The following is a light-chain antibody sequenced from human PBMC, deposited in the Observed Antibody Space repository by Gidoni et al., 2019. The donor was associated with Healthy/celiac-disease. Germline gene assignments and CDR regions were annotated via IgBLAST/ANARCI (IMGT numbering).Light chain of an antibody. CDR2: YDS. Sequence: SYVLTQPPSVSVAPGKTARITCGGKNMGSKSVHWYQQKPGQAPVLVIYYDSDRPSGIPERFSGSNSGNTATLTISRVEAGDEADYYCQVWDSSSDHVVFGGGTKLTVL. CDR1: NMGSKS. V-gene: IGLV3-21*04. J-gene: IGLJ2*01. CDR3: QVWDSSSDHVV.